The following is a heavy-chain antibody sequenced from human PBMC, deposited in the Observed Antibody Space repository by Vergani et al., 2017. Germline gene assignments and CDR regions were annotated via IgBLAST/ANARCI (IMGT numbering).Heavy chain of an antibody. J-gene: IGHJ4*02. D-gene: IGHD1-26*01. CDR2: INPNSGGT. Sequence: QVQLVQSGAEVKKPGASVKVSCKASGYTFTGYYMHWVRQAPGQGLEWRGWINPNSGGTNYAQKFQGWVTMARDTSISTAYMELGXLRSDDTAVYYCARALGATDSFDYWGQGTLVTVSS. V-gene: IGHV1-2*04. CDR1: GYTFTGYY. CDR3: ARALGATDSFDY.